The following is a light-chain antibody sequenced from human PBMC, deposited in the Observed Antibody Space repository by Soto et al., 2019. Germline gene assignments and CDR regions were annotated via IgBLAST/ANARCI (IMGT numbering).Light chain of an antibody. CDR3: QVWDSSSDQYV. Sequence: SYELAQPPSVSVAPGQTARISCGGNNIGDKNVHWYQQRPGQAPVLVIYDDSDRPSGIAERLSGSNSGNTATLTINRVEAGDEADYFCQVWDSSSDQYVFGPGPKVTVL. J-gene: IGLJ1*01. V-gene: IGLV3-21*02. CDR1: NIGDKN. CDR2: DDS.